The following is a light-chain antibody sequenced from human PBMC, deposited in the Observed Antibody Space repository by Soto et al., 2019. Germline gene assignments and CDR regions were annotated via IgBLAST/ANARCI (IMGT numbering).Light chain of an antibody. J-gene: IGLJ1*01. CDR2: EVT. V-gene: IGLV2-23*02. Sequence: QSALTQPASVSGSPGQSITISCTGTSSDVGSYNLVSWYQQHPGKDPKVMVYEVTKRPSGVPNRFSGSKSGSTASLTISGLQAEDEADYYCCSYAGSSTYVFGTGTKLTVL. CDR3: CSYAGSSTYV. CDR1: SSDVGSYNL.